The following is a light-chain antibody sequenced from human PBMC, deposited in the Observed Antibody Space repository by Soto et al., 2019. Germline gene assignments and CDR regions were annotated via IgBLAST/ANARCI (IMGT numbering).Light chain of an antibody. Sequence: DVVLTQSPLSLPVALVQPASISCRSSQSLVFSDGHTYLNWFHHKPGQSPRRLIYKVYNRYSGVPDRLSGSVSGTDFTLKISRVGAEDVGVYYCMQGTRWLSTFGQGTKVELK. V-gene: IGKV2-30*01. CDR3: MQGTRWLST. J-gene: IGKJ1*01. CDR2: KVY. CDR1: QSLVFSDGHTY.